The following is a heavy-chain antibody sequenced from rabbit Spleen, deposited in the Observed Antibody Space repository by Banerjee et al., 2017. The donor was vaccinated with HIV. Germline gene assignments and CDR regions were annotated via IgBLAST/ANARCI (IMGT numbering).Heavy chain of an antibody. V-gene: IGHV1S45*01. CDR3: ARDAGTSFSTYGMDL. J-gene: IGHJ6*01. CDR1: GFSFSRSYY. D-gene: IGHD8-1*01. Sequence: QEQLVESGGGLVEPEGSLTLTCTASGFSFSRSYYLCWVRRAPGEGLEWIACIYAGSFDSTVYATWAKGRFTISRTSSTTVTLQVTSLTAADTATYFCARDAGTSFSTYGMDLWGPGTLVTVS. CDR2: IYAGSFDST.